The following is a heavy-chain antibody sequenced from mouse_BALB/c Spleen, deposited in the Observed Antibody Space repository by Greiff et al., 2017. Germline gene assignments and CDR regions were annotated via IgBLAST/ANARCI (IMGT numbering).Heavy chain of an antibody. CDR2: ISNGGGST. D-gene: IGHD1-1*01. V-gene: IGHV5-12-2*01. CDR3: ARDRITTVVPLPIDY. CDR1: GFTFSSYT. Sequence: EVKVVESGGGLVQPGGSLKLSCAASGFTFSSYTMSWVRQTPEKRLEWVAYISNGGGSTYYPDTVKGRFTISRDNAKNTLYLQMSSLKSEDTAMYYCARDRITTVVPLPIDYWGQGTSVTVSS. J-gene: IGHJ4*01.